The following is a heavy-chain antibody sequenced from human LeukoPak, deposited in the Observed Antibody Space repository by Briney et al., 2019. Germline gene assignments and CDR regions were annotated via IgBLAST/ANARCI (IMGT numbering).Heavy chain of an antibody. V-gene: IGHV3-11*01. CDR1: GFTFSDYY. CDR2: ISSSGVIT. D-gene: IGHD6-19*01. Sequence: PGGSLRLSCAASGFTFSDYYMSWIRQAPGKGLEWVSYISSSGVITYYADSLKGRFTISRDNAKNSLYLQMNSLRAEDTAVYYCERDSSGWKFDYWGQGTLVTVSS. J-gene: IGHJ4*02. CDR3: ERDSSGWKFDY.